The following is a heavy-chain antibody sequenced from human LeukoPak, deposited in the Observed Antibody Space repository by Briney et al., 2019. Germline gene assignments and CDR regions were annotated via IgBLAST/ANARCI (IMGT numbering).Heavy chain of an antibody. J-gene: IGHJ3*02. CDR2: IIPIFGTA. D-gene: IGHD3-10*01. V-gene: IGHV1-69*13. CDR3: ARGNRVWFGELSYSDAFDI. CDR1: GGTFSSYA. Sequence: ASVKVSCKASGGTFSSYAISWVRQAPGQGLEWMGGIIPIFGTANYAQKFQGRVTITADESTSTAYMELSSLRSEDTAVYYCARGNRVWFGELSYSDAFDIWGQGTMVTVSS.